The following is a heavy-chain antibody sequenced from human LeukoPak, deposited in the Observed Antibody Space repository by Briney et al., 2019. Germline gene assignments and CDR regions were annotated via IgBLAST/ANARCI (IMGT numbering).Heavy chain of an antibody. J-gene: IGHJ6*03. CDR1: GYTFTGYY. CDR2: INPNSGGT. CDR3: AIQRITMVRGVPPPMDV. V-gene: IGHV1-2*02. Sequence: ASVKVSCKASGYTFTGYYMHWVRQAPGQGLEWMGWINPNSGGTNYAQKFQGRVTMTRDTSISTADMELSRLRSDDTAVYYCAIQRITMVRGVPPPMDVWGKGTTVTVSS. D-gene: IGHD3-10*01.